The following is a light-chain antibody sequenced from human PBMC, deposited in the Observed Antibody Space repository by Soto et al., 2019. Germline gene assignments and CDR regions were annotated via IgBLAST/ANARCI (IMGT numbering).Light chain of an antibody. J-gene: IGKJ1*01. CDR2: GAS. CDR1: QSVSSNY. V-gene: IGKV3-20*01. Sequence: EIVLTQSPGTLSLSPGERATLSCRASQSVSSNYLAWYQQKPGQAPRLLIYGASSRATGTPDRFSGSVSGTDFTLTISRLEPEDFAVYHCQQYITAPETFGQGTKVEIK. CDR3: QQYITAPET.